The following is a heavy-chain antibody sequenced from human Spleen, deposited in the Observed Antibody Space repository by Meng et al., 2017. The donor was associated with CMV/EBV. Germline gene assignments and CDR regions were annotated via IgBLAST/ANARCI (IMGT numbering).Heavy chain of an antibody. CDR3: ARSHGYYGAFDY. Sequence: GGSLRLSCAASGFNFDDYAMYWVRQAPGRGLKWVSGISWNSGTIYYAESVKGRFTISRDNAKNSLYLQMDNLRAEDTAFYYCARSHGYYGAFDYWGQGMLVTVSS. D-gene: IGHD4/OR15-4a*01. V-gene: IGHV3-9*01. CDR1: GFNFDDYA. CDR2: ISWNSGTI. J-gene: IGHJ4*02.